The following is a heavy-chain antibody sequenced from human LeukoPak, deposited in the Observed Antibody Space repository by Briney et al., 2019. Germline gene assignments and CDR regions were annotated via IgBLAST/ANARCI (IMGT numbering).Heavy chain of an antibody. CDR2: ISGSGGST. CDR1: GFTFSSYA. J-gene: IGHJ4*02. CDR3: ARDCSDSSSDYYPLGY. V-gene: IGHV3-23*01. D-gene: IGHD3-22*01. Sequence: GGSLRLSCAASGFTFSSYAMSWVRQAPGKGLEWVSAISGSGGSTYYADSVKGRFTISRANSKNTLFLQMNRLRAEDTAVYYCARDCSDSSSDYYPLGYWGQGTLVTVSS.